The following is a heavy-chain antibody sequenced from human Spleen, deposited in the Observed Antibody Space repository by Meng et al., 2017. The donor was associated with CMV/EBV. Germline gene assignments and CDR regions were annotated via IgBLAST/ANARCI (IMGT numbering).Heavy chain of an antibody. J-gene: IGHJ4*02. V-gene: IGHV5-51*01. CDR3: ARLGERPESWYFDY. Sequence: GGSLRLSCKGSGYSFTTYWNGWVRQMPGKGLEWMGIIYPGDSDTRYSPSFQGQVTISADKYISTAYLQWSSLKASDTAMYYCARLGERPESWYFDYWGQGTLVTVSS. CDR1: GYSFTTYW. CDR2: IYPGDSDT. D-gene: IGHD3-10*01.